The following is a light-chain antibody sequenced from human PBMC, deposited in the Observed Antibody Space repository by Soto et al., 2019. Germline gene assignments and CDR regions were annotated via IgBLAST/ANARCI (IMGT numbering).Light chain of an antibody. CDR2: GAS. CDR1: ESISTW. V-gene: IGKV1-5*03. CDR3: QQYSRLWS. Sequence: GDRVTITCRASESISTWLAWYQQKPGRAPKLPIYGASSLESGVPPRFSGDGSGTEFTLTISSLQRDDFGTYYCQQYSRLWSFGQGTKVDIK. J-gene: IGKJ1*01.